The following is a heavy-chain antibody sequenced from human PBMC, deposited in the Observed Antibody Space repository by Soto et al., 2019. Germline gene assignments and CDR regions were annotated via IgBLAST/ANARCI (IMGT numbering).Heavy chain of an antibody. Sequence: QVQLVQSGDEVKKPGASVRVSCKASGYTFSSHAIQWLRQAPGQRLEWMGWMNAATGKKKCSEKFQGRVSITWDTSANTAFMEMSIRRSEDTAVYYCARYFNWATDYWGQGTLVTVSS. J-gene: IGHJ4*02. CDR1: GYTFSSHA. CDR3: ARYFNWATDY. V-gene: IGHV1-3*01. CDR2: MNAATGKK. D-gene: IGHD7-27*01.